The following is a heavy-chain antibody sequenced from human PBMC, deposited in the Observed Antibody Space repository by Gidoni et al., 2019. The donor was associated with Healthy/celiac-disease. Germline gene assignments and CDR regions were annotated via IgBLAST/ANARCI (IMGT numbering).Heavy chain of an antibody. V-gene: IGHV4-39*01. Sequence: QLQLQESGPGLVKPSETLFLTCTVSGGSISSSRYYWGWIRQPPGKGLEWIGSISYSGSTYYNPSLKSRVTISVDTSKNQFSLKLSSVTAADTAVYSCASLTGLWGQGTLVTVSS. CDR2: ISYSGST. J-gene: IGHJ4*02. CDR3: ASLTGL. CDR1: GGSISSSRYY.